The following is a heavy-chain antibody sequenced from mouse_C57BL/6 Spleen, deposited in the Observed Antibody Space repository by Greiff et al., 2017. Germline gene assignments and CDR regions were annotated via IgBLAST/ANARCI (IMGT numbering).Heavy chain of an antibody. D-gene: IGHD1-1*01. J-gene: IGHJ2*01. CDR3: ARLYYYGSGYVRYFDY. Sequence: EVMLVESGGGLVKPGGSLKLSCAASGFTFSSYTMSWVRQTPEKRLEWVATISGGGGDTYYPDSVKGRFTITRDNAKNTLYLQMSSLRSEDTALYYCARLYYYGSGYVRYFDYWGQGTTLTVSS. CDR1: GFTFSSYT. V-gene: IGHV5-9*01. CDR2: ISGGGGDT.